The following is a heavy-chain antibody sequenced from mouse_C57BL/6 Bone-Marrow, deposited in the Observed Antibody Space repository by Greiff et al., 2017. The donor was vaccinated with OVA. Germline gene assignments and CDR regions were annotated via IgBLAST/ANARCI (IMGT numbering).Heavy chain of an antibody. CDR3: ARWWPIFITTVVAPAYYAMDY. Sequence: VQLQQSGAELARPGASVKLSCKASGYTFTSYGISWVKQRTGQGLEWIGEIYPRSGNTYYNEKFKGKATLTADKSSSTAYMELRSLTSEDSAVYFCARWWPIFITTVVAPAYYAMDYWGQGTSVTVSS. J-gene: IGHJ4*01. V-gene: IGHV1-81*01. CDR2: IYPRSGNT. CDR1: GYTFTSYG. D-gene: IGHD1-1*01.